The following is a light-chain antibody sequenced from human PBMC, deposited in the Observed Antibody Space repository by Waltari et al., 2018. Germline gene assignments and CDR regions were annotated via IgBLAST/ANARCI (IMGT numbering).Light chain of an antibody. J-gene: IGLJ3*02. CDR2: YKPDSGV. Sequence: QAVLTQPASLSSSPGASASLTSTLRSGIDVDPYKTYMFPQRPGSPPQFLLKYKPDSGVQLRSGVPSRCSASIDTSANANLLLISGRQSEDEADYYCMILYNNAVVFGGGTKLTVL. CDR3: MILYNNAVV. V-gene: IGLV5-45*01. CDR1: SGIDVDPYK.